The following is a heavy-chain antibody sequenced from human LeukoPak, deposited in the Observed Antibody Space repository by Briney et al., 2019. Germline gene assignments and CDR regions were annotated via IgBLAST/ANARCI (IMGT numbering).Heavy chain of an antibody. Sequence: GGSLRLSCAASGFAVSSNYMSWVRQAPGKGLEWVSIIYSGGSTSYADSVKGRFTISRDNAKNSLYLQMNSLRAEDTAVYYCAREVVTYYYYYMDVWGKGTTVTVSS. CDR3: AREVVTYYYYYMDV. J-gene: IGHJ6*03. D-gene: IGHD4-23*01. CDR1: GFAVSSNY. V-gene: IGHV3-53*01. CDR2: IYSGGST.